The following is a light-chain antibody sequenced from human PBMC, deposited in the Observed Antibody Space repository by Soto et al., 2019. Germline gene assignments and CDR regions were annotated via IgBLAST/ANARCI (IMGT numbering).Light chain of an antibody. CDR1: RYVDRES. J-gene: IGKJ2*02. V-gene: IGKV3-20*01. CDR3: QQYFTTPCT. CDR2: GTS. Sequence: DIVLTQSPGTLSLSPGETATLSCRASRYVDRESFAWYQQKPGQAPRLLIYGTSRRPGVIPDKFSGSGSGTDFTLTISRLEPDDFAVYYCQQYFTTPCTFGRGTKLELK.